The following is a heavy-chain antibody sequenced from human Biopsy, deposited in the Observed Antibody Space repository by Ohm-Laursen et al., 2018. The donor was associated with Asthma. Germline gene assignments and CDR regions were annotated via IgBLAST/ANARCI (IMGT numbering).Heavy chain of an antibody. D-gene: IGHD3-10*01. J-gene: IGHJ6*02. Sequence: ASVKVSCKTSGCTFNSAGITWVRQAPGQGLEWMGWISVYNGNTKVAQKLQDRVTMITDTSTSTAYMDLRSLRSDDTAVYFCARAVDYSHYYGIDVWGQGTTVTVS. CDR3: ARAVDYSHYYGIDV. CDR1: GCTFNSAG. CDR2: ISVYNGNT. V-gene: IGHV1-18*01.